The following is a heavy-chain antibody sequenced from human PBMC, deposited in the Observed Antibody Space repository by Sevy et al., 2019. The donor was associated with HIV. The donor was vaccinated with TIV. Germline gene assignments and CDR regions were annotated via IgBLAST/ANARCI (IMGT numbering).Heavy chain of an antibody. CDR3: ARDYDFWSGYYVGRYWFDP. D-gene: IGHD3-3*01. J-gene: IGHJ5*02. CDR1: GGSISSSSYY. V-gene: IGHV4-39*02. CDR2: IYYSGST. Sequence: SETLSLTCTVSGGSISSSSYYWGWIRQPPGKGLEWLGSIYYSGSTYYNPSLKSRVTISVDTSKNQFSLKLSSVTAADTAVYYCARDYDFWSGYYVGRYWFDPWGQGTLVTVSS.